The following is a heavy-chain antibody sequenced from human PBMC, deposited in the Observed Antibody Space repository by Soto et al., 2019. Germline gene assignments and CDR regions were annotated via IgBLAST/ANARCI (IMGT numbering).Heavy chain of an antibody. D-gene: IGHD5-18*01. J-gene: IGHJ4*02. CDR1: GFTFSRFA. CDR2: ISPPGGTT. Sequence: GGSLRLSCVASGFTFSRFAMSWVRQAPGKGLEWVSTISPPGGTTFYADSARGRFTISRDNSKNTLYLELNSLRAEDTAIYYCAKDLTPIQLWPSSFDFWGQGTLVTVS. CDR3: AKDLTPIQLWPSSFDF. V-gene: IGHV3-23*01.